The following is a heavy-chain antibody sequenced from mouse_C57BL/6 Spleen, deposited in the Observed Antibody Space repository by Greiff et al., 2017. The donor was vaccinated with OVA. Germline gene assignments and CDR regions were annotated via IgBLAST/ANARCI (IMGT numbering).Heavy chain of an antibody. CDR3: ARGLGYSNSWFAY. CDR1: GYTFTSYW. CDR2: IDPSDSDT. V-gene: IGHV1-52*01. J-gene: IGHJ3*01. D-gene: IGHD2-5*01. Sequence: VKLQQPGAELVRPGSSVKLSCKASGYTFTSYWMHWVKQRPIQGLEWIGNIDPSDSDTHYNQKFKDKATLTVDKSSSTAYMQLSSLTSEDSAVYYCARGLGYSNSWFAYWGQGTLVTVSA.